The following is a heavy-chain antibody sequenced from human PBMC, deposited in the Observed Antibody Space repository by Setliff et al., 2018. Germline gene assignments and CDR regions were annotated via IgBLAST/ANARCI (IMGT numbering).Heavy chain of an antibody. CDR3: ARRSGDRGMTTGWPDDFDY. CDR1: GYIFTRYR. V-gene: IGHV1-18*01. Sequence: ASVKVSCKASGYIFTRYRITWVRQSPGQGLEWMGWISTRNDDTGYAQKFKGRVTLTTDTSTNTAYMELRSLRSDDTAVYYRARRSGDRGMTTGWPDDFDYWGRGTLVTVSS. CDR2: ISTRNDDT. J-gene: IGHJ4*01. D-gene: IGHD4-17*01.